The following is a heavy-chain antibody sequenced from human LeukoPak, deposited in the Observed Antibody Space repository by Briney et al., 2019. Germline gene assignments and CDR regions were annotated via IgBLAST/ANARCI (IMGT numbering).Heavy chain of an antibody. V-gene: IGHV4-30-2*01. Sequence: SETLSLTCAVSGGSISSDGNSWSWIRQPPGKGLEWISYIYHSGSTYYNPSLKSRVTISVDRSKNQFSLKLNSVTAADTAVYYCARSAMYYYDSSGPYYFDYWGQGTLVTVSS. CDR1: GGSISSDGNS. CDR2: IYHSGST. J-gene: IGHJ4*02. D-gene: IGHD3-22*01. CDR3: ARSAMYYYDSSGPYYFDY.